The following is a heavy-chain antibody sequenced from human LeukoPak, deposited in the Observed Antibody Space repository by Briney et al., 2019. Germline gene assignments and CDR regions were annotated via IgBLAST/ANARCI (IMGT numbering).Heavy chain of an antibody. CDR2: ISSTGGST. CDR3: AKRDLPY. CDR1: GFTFSSYA. Sequence: GGSLGLCCAASGFTFSSYAMSWVRQAPGKGLEWVSTISSTGGSTYYADSVKGRFTISRDSSKNTLYLQMTTMRADDTAVYYCAKRDLPYWGQGTLVTVSS. V-gene: IGHV3-23*01. J-gene: IGHJ4*02.